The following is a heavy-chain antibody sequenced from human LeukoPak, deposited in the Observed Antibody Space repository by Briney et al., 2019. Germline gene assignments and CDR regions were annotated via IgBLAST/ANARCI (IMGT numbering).Heavy chain of an antibody. CDR3: AKDLTDHDSSGYYYSPPFDY. CDR1: GFTFSSYA. Sequence: QPGGSLRLSCAASGFTFSSYAMSWVRQAPGKGLEWVSAISGSGGSTYYADSVKGRFTISRDNSKNTLYLQMNSLRAEDTAVYYCAKDLTDHDSSGYYYSPPFDYWGQGTLVTVSS. CDR2: ISGSGGST. V-gene: IGHV3-23*01. J-gene: IGHJ4*02. D-gene: IGHD3-22*01.